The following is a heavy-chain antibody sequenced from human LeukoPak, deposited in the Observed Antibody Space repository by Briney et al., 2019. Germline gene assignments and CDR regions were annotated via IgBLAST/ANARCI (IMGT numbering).Heavy chain of an antibody. Sequence: SQTLSLTFAISGDSVSSNSAAWNWIRQSPSRGLEWLGRTYYRSKWYNDYAVSVKSRITINPDTSKNQFSLHLSSVTPEDTAVYYCAREDSSGYYSAFDYWGQGTLVTVSS. CDR3: AREDSSGYYSAFDY. CDR2: TYYRSKWYN. D-gene: IGHD3-22*01. J-gene: IGHJ4*02. CDR1: GDSVSSNSAA. V-gene: IGHV6-1*01.